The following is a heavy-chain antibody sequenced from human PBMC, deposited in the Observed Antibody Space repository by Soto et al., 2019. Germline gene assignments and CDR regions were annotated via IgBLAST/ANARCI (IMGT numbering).Heavy chain of an antibody. J-gene: IGHJ4*02. Sequence: GGSLRLSCAASGFTFSSYGMHWVRQAPGKGLEWVAVISYDGSNKYYADSVKGRFTISRDNSKNTLYLQMNSPRAEDTAVYYCAKGFYYFDYWGQGTLVTVSS. V-gene: IGHV3-30*18. CDR2: ISYDGSNK. CDR3: AKGFYYFDY. CDR1: GFTFSSYG.